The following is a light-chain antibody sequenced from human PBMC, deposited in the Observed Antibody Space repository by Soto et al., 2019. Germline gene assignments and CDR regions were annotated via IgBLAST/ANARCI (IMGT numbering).Light chain of an antibody. CDR3: QQRSNWPLT. J-gene: IGKJ4*01. Sequence: EIVSTQSPGTLSLSPGERATLSCRASQSVRSYLAWYQQKPGQAPRLLIYDASNRATGIPARFSGSGSGTDFTLTISSLEPEDFAVYYCQQRSNWPLTFGGGTKVDIK. CDR2: DAS. CDR1: QSVRSY. V-gene: IGKV3-11*01.